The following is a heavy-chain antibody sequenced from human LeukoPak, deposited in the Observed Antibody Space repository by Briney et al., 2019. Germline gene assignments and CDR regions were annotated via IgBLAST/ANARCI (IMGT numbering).Heavy chain of an antibody. D-gene: IGHD3-3*01. CDR2: ISDSGRTT. Sequence: HAGGSLRLSCAVSGLTFSNFKMNWVRQAPGKGLEWASYISDSGRTTFYADSVKGRFTISRDNAKNSLYLQMSSLRVEDTAVYYCASWAGNTQSDSWSGPFDYWGQGTLVTVSS. J-gene: IGHJ4*02. V-gene: IGHV3-48*03. CDR1: GLTFSNFK. CDR3: ASWAGNTQSDSWSGPFDY.